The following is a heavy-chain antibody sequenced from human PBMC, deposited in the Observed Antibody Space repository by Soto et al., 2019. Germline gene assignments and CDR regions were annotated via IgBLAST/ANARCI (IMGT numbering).Heavy chain of an antibody. CDR2: ISSSSSYI. J-gene: IGHJ4*02. CDR3: ARGLSGSYSDY. Sequence: GSLRLSCAASGFTFSSYSMNWVRQAPGKGLEWVSSISSSSSYIYYADSVKGRFTISRDNAKNSLYLQMNSLRAEDTAVYYCARGLSGSYSDYWGQGTLVTVSS. V-gene: IGHV3-21*01. CDR1: GFTFSSYS. D-gene: IGHD1-26*01.